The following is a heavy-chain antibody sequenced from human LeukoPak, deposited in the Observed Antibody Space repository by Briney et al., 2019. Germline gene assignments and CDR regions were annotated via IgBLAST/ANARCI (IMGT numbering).Heavy chain of an antibody. J-gene: IGHJ4*02. Sequence: GGSLRLSCAASGFTFSSYAMSWVRQAPGKGLEWVSAISGSGGSTYYADSVKGRFTISRDNSKNTLYLQMNSLRAEDTAVYYCARVGQLVRVSDYWGQGTLVTVSS. CDR2: ISGSGGST. V-gene: IGHV3-23*01. CDR3: ARVGQLVRVSDY. D-gene: IGHD6-6*01. CDR1: GFTFSSYA.